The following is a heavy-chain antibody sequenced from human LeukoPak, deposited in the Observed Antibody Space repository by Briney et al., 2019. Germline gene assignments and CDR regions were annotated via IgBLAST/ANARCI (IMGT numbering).Heavy chain of an antibody. CDR3: ARDSPLVRAFDI. D-gene: IGHD1-26*01. V-gene: IGHV3-7*01. CDR2: IKQDGSEK. Sequence: HPGGSLRLSCAASGFTFTDVYMSWVRQAPGKGLEWVANIKQDGSEKYYVDSVKGRFTISRDNAKNSLYLQMNSLRAEDTAVYYCARDSPLVRAFDIWGQGTMVTVSS. J-gene: IGHJ3*02. CDR1: GFTFTDVY.